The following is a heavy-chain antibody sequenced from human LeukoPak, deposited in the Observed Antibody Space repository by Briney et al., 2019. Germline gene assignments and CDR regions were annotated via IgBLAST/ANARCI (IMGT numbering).Heavy chain of an antibody. CDR1: GFTFSSYS. V-gene: IGHV3-48*02. J-gene: IGHJ4*02. CDR2: ISSASSNM. CDR3: ARDLNWAFDY. Sequence: GGSLRLSCAASGFTFSSYSMNWVRQAPGKGLEWVAHISSASSNMQYADSVKGRLTISRDNAKNSVHLQMDSRRDEDTAVYYCARDLNWAFDYWGQGTLVTISS. D-gene: IGHD7-27*01.